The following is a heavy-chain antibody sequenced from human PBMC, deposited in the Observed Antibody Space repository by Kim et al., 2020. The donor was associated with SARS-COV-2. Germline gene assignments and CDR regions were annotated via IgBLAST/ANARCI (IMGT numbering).Heavy chain of an antibody. V-gene: IGHV4-39*01. CDR3: ARLPVNGWGSSWYLNYYGMDV. D-gene: IGHD6-13*01. CDR2: IYYSGST. Sequence: SETLSLTCTVSSGSISSSSYYWGWIRQPPGKGLEWIGSIYYSGSTYYNPSLKSRVTISVDTSKNQFSLKLSSVTAADTAVYYCARLPVNGWGSSWYLNYYGMDVWGQGTTVTVSS. J-gene: IGHJ6*02. CDR1: SGSISSSSYY.